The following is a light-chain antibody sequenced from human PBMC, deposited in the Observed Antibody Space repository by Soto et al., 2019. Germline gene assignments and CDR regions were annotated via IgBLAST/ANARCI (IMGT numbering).Light chain of an antibody. CDR3: QQRSNWPPIT. CDR2: GAA. J-gene: IGKJ5*01. Sequence: EIVMTQSPATLSVSPGERATLSCRASQSVFSSLAWYQQKPGQAPRLLIYGAATRATGIPGRFSGSGSGTEFTLTISSLQSEDFAVYYCQQRSNWPPITLGQGTRLEIK. CDR1: QSVFSS. V-gene: IGKV3-15*01.